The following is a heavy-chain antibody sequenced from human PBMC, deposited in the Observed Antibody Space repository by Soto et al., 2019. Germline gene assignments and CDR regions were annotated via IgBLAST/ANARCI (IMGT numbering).Heavy chain of an antibody. Sequence: SETLSLTCAVSGGSISNSYWSWIRQSPEKGLEWIGYIYYSGSTNYNPSLKSRVTISVDTSKNQFSLKLSSVTAADTAVYYCATSSWSGYDYFVPFDPWGQGTLVTVSS. J-gene: IGHJ5*02. CDR1: GGSISNSY. V-gene: IGHV4-59*01. CDR2: IYYSGST. D-gene: IGHD5-12*01. CDR3: ATSSWSGYDYFVPFDP.